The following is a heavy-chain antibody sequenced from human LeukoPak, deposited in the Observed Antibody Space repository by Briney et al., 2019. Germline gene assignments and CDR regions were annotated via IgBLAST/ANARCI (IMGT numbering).Heavy chain of an antibody. CDR1: GGTFSSYA. CDR3: ARVLRDFWSGYIVKGAFDI. D-gene: IGHD3-3*01. Sequence: SVKVSCKASGGTFSSYAISWVRQAPGQGLEWMGRIIPIFGTANYAQKFQGRVTITTDESTSTAYMELSSLRSEDTAVYYCARVLRDFWSGYIVKGAFDIWGQGTMVTVSS. J-gene: IGHJ3*02. CDR2: IIPIFGTA. V-gene: IGHV1-69*05.